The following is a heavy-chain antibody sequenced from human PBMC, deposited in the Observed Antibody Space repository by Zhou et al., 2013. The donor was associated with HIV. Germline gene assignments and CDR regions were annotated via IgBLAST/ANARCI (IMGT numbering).Heavy chain of an antibody. Sequence: QVQLVQSGAEVKKPGSSVKVSCKASGGTFSSYAISWVRQAPGQGLEWMGGIIPIFGTANYAQKFQGRVTITTDESTSTAYMELSSLRSEDTAVYYCARAYYYDSSGYKTYYYYYGMDIWGQGTTVTVSS. D-gene: IGHD3-22*01. V-gene: IGHV1-69*05. CDR2: IIPIFGTA. CDR3: ARAYYYDSSGYKTYYYYYGMDI. CDR1: GGTFSSYA. J-gene: IGHJ6*02.